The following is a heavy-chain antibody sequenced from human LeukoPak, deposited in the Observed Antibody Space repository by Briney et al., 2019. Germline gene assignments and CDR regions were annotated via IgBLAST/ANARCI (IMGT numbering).Heavy chain of an antibody. CDR2: LNSDGSST. V-gene: IGHV3-74*01. CDR3: ARDPSPITIFGVVIAPYYYYYMDV. J-gene: IGHJ6*03. CDR1: GFTFSSYW. Sequence: GGSLRLSCAASGFTFSSYWMHWVRQAPGKGLVWVSRLNSDGSSTSYADSVKGRFTISRDNAKNTLYLQMNSLRAEDTAVSYCARDPSPITIFGVVIAPYYYYYMDVWGKGTTVTVSS. D-gene: IGHD3-3*01.